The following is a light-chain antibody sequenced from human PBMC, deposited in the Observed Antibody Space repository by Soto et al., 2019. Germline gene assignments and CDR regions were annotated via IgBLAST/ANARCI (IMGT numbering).Light chain of an antibody. CDR1: SSNIGSNP. CDR3: AAWDSSLNAHLL. Sequence: QSVLTQPPSASGTPGQRVTISCSGSSSNIGSNPVNWYQQLPGTAPKLLIYSNNQRPSGVPDRFSGSKSGTSASLAISALQSEHEADYYCAAWDSSLNAHLLFGGGTKLTVL. V-gene: IGLV1-44*01. J-gene: IGLJ2*01. CDR2: SNN.